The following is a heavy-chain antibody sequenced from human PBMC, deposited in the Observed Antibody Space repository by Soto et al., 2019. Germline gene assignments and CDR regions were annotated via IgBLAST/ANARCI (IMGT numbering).Heavy chain of an antibody. CDR2: IYHSGST. CDR1: GGSISSGGYS. V-gene: IGHV4-30-2*05. J-gene: IGHJ4*02. Sequence: SETLSLTCAVSGGSISSGGYSWSWIRQPPGKGLEWIGYIYHSGSTYYNASLKSRVTISVDTSKNQFSLNLNSVTAADTAVYYCDTIGNSAKGLYYFDYWCQGILVTVS. CDR3: DTIGNSAKGLYYFDY. D-gene: IGHD1-26*01.